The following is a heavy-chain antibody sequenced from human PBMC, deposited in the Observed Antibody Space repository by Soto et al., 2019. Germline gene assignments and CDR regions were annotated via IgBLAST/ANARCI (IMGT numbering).Heavy chain of an antibody. V-gene: IGHV1-69*14. CDR3: ARAIKRWEVHQYFDS. D-gene: IGHD1-26*01. CDR2: IVVVSNTV. CDR1: GSTFNNFA. Sequence: QVLLLQSGAEVKEPGSSVRVSCKVSGSTFNNFAFSWLRQAPGRGPEWMGGIVVVSNTVDYSQRFQDRVTITADTSTSTLYMELSSLTPEDTAVYYCARAIKRWEVHQYFDSWGQGTLLSVFS. J-gene: IGHJ4*02.